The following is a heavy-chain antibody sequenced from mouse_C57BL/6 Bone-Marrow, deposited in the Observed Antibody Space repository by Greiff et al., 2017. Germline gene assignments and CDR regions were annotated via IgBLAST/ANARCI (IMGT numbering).Heavy chain of an antibody. CDR1: GFTFSDYG. Sequence: VQLVASGGGLVKPGGSLKLSCAASGFTFSDYGMHWVRQAPEKGLEWVAYSSSGSSTIYYADTVKGRFTISRDNAKNTLFLQMTSLRSEDTAMYYCARQDSRDWYFDVWGTGTTVTVSS. D-gene: IGHD1-1*01. CDR3: ARQDSRDWYFDV. V-gene: IGHV5-17*01. J-gene: IGHJ1*03. CDR2: SSSGSSTI.